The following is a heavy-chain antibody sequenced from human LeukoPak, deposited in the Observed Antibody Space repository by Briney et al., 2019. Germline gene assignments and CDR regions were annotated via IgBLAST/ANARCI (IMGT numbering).Heavy chain of an antibody. CDR2: IYYSGST. J-gene: IGHJ4*02. CDR3: ARGWVVYCSSTSCYLPFDY. Sequence: ASETLSLTCTVSGGSISSGGYYWSWIRQHPGKGLEWIGYIYYSGSTYYNPSLKSRVTISVDTSKNQFSLKLSSVTAADTAVYYCARGWVVYCSSTSCYLPFDYWGQGTLVTVSS. D-gene: IGHD2-2*01. CDR1: GGSISSGGYY. V-gene: IGHV4-31*03.